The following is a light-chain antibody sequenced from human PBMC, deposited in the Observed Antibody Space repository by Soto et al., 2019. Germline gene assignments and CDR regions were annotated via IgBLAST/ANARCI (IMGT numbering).Light chain of an antibody. CDR2: GAS. V-gene: IGKV3-20*01. Sequence: EIVLTQSPGTLSLSPGERATLSCRASQSVSSTYFAWYQQKPGQAPRLLIYGASSRATGIPDRFSGSGSGTDFTLTITRLEPEDFAVYYCQQYSNSPPYTFGQGTKLEFK. CDR1: QSVSSTY. CDR3: QQYSNSPPYT. J-gene: IGKJ2*01.